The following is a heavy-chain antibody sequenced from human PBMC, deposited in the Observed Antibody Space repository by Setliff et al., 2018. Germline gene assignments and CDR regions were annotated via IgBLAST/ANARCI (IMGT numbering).Heavy chain of an antibody. V-gene: IGHV1-69*13. D-gene: IGHD1-26*01. CDR2: IIPLFGTT. CDR1: GYIFNSYG. Sequence: SVKVSCKASGYIFNSYGISWVRQAPGQGLEWMGRIIPLFGTTTYAQKFQGRVTITADESTSAAYMELRSLRSEDTAVYYCARDYVISSHSGLNEGWLDPWGQGTLVTVSS. J-gene: IGHJ5*02. CDR3: ARDYVISSHSGLNEGWLDP.